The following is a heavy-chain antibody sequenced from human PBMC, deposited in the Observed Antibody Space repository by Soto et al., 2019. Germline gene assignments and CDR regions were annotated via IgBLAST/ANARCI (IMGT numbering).Heavy chain of an antibody. CDR2: FHYGENT. J-gene: IGHJ4*02. V-gene: IGHV4-39*01. D-gene: IGHD3-10*01. Sequence: SETLSLTCTVSGGSISSGPYSWGWIRQPPGEGLEWIATFHYGENTHYTPSLESRVSISVDTSKNQFSLKLSSVTAADTAVYFCARRALTHAFVDYWGQGTLVTVSS. CDR1: GGSISSGPYS. CDR3: ARRALTHAFVDY.